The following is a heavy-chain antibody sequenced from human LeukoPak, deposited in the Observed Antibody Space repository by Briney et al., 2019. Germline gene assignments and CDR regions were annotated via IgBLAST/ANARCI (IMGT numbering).Heavy chain of an antibody. CDR2: IRYDGSNK. J-gene: IGHJ4*02. Sequence: GGSLRLSCAASGFTFSSYGMHWVRQAPGKGLEWVAFIRYDGSNKYYADSVKGRFTISRDNSKNTLYLQMNSLRAEDTAVYYCAKCYWQWLVPDYWGQGTMVTVSS. D-gene: IGHD6-19*01. CDR3: AKCYWQWLVPDY. CDR1: GFTFSSYG. V-gene: IGHV3-30*02.